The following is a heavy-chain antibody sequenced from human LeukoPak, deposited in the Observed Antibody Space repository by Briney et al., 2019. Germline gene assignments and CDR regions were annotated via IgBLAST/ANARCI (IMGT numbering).Heavy chain of an antibody. D-gene: IGHD3-10*01. V-gene: IGHV1-46*01. CDR2: INPSGGST. J-gene: IGHJ5*02. CDR3: ATSFRAVDWFDP. CDR1: GYTFTRYY. Sequence: ASVKVSCKASGYTFTRYYMNWVRQAPGQGLEWMGIINPSGGSTNYAQKFQGRVTMTRDTSTSTIYMEVSSLRSEDTAVYYCATSFRAVDWFDPWGQGTLVTVSS.